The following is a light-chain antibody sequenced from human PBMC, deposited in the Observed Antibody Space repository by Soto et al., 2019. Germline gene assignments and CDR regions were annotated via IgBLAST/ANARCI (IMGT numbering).Light chain of an antibody. CDR2: EVN. Sequence: QSLRAEPASVSGSPGQSITSSCTGPFSDVGGYNSVSWYQQHPGKAPKLMIYEVNNRPSGVSNRFSGSRSGNTASLTISGLQAEDEADYYCSSYTSSTTYVFGTGTKVTVL. CDR1: FSDVGGYNS. CDR3: SSYTSSTTYV. V-gene: IGLV2-14*01. J-gene: IGLJ1*01.